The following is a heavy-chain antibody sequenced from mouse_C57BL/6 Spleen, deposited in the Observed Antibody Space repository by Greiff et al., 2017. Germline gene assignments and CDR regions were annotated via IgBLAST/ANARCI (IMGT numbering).Heavy chain of an antibody. J-gene: IGHJ4*01. CDR3: AYESMDY. Sequence: QVQLKESGAELAKPGASVKLSCKASGYTFTSYWMHWVKQRPGQGLEWIGYINPSSGYTKYNQKFKDKATFTADNSSSTAYMQLSSLTYEYSADYYGAYESMDYWGQETSVTVSS. D-gene: IGHD1-1*01. CDR1: GYTFTSYW. CDR2: INPSSGYT. V-gene: IGHV1-7*01.